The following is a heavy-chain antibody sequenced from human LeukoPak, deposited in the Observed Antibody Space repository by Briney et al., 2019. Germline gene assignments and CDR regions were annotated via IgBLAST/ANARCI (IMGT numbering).Heavy chain of an antibody. CDR2: ISGSGGST. CDR3: AKDGQLRYCFDY. J-gene: IGHJ4*02. CDR1: GFTFSSYA. Sequence: GGSLRLSCAASGFTFSSYAMSWVRQAPGKGLEWVSAISGSGGSTYYADSVKGRFTISRDNSKNTLYLQMNSLRAEDAAVYYCAKDGQLRYCFDYWGQGTLVTVSS. V-gene: IGHV3-23*01. D-gene: IGHD5-18*01.